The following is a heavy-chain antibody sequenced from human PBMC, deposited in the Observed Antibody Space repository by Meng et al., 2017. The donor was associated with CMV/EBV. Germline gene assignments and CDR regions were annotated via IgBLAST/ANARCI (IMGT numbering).Heavy chain of an antibody. CDR3: ARDGLDIVATFSGDYFDY. CDR2: IKQDGSEK. J-gene: IGHJ4*02. CDR1: GFTFSSYW. V-gene: IGHV3-7*01. Sequence: GESLKISCAASGFTFSSYWMGWVRQAPGKGLEWVANIKQDGSEKYYVDSVKGRFTISRDNAKNSLYLQMNSLRAEDTAVYYCARDGLDIVATFSGDYFDYWGQGTLVTVSS. D-gene: IGHD5-12*01.